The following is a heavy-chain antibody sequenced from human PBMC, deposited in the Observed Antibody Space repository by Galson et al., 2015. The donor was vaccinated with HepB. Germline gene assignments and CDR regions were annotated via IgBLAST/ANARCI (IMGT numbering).Heavy chain of an antibody. D-gene: IGHD5-12*01. J-gene: IGHJ4*02. Sequence: SLRLSCAASGFTFSSYAMHWVRQAPGKRLEYVSAIRSNGDTTYYADSVKGRFTISRDNSKNMLYLQMSSLRAEDTAVYYCVKLYSGSSNFDHWGQGTLVTVSS. CDR1: GFTFSSYA. V-gene: IGHV3-64D*06. CDR3: VKLYSGSSNFDH. CDR2: IRSNGDTT.